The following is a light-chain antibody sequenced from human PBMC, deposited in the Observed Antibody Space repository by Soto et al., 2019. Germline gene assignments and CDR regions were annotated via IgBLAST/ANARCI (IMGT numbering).Light chain of an antibody. Sequence: VVTQSPGTLSLSPGDGASLSCRTSQSVYSNYLAWYQHKPGRSPRLLIYRSSTRAAGTPDRFSGSGSGTDFALTISRLEPEDFAMYYCQQYGDPPYTFGQGTKVDIK. V-gene: IGKV3-20*01. CDR1: QSVYSNY. CDR3: QQYGDPPYT. J-gene: IGKJ2*01. CDR2: RSS.